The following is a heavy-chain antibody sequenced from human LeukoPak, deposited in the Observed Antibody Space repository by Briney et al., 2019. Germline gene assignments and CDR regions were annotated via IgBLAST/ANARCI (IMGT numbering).Heavy chain of an antibody. D-gene: IGHD3-10*01. CDR3: ASPGGSGSYYGRGYYYYYMDV. J-gene: IGHJ6*03. V-gene: IGHV3-21*01. CDR2: ISSSSSYI. CDR1: GFTFSSYS. Sequence: GGSLRLSCAASGFTFSSYSMNWVRQAPGKGLEWVSSISSSSSYIYYADSVKGRFTISRDNAKNSLYLQMNSLRAEDTAVYYCASPGGSGSYYGRGYYYYYMDVRGKGTTVTVSS.